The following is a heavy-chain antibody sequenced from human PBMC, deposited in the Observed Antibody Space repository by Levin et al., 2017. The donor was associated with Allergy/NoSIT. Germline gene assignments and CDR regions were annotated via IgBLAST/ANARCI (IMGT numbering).Heavy chain of an antibody. CDR3: ARGPYDDFGASAGLDF. CDR1: GFAVSGSY. CDR2: IYTNGKT. J-gene: IGHJ4*02. V-gene: IGHV3-66*01. Sequence: PGGSLRLSCAVSGFAVSGSYMSWVRQAPGKGLEWVSIIYTNGKTYYADSVEGRFTISRDSSKNTLSLQMNSLRAEDTAIYYCARGPYDDFGASAGLDFWGQGSLVTVSS. D-gene: IGHD6-13*01.